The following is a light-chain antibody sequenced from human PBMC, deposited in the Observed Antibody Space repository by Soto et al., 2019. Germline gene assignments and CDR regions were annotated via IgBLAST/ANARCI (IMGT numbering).Light chain of an antibody. CDR1: QSVSRN. CDR2: GAS. CDR3: QQYHNWPLT. J-gene: IGKJ4*01. Sequence: ETVMTQYPAAMSVSPGEKITLSCRASQSVSRNLAWYQQRPGQTPRLVIYGASTRATGIPVRFTASGSGTEFTLTISSLQSEDFAVYYCQQYHNWPLTFGGGTKVEIK. V-gene: IGKV3-15*01.